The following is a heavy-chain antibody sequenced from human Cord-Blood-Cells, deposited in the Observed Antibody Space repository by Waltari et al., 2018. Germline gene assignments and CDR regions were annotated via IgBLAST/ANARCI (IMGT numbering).Heavy chain of an antibody. CDR2: INAGNGNT. D-gene: IGHD3-16*01. Sequence: QVQLVQSGAEVKKPGASVKASCKASGYTFTIYAMQLVRQAPGQRLEWMGWINAGNGNTKYSQKFQGRVTITRDTSASTAYMELSSLRSEDTAVYYCARSQRGDFDYWGQGTLVTVSS. CDR1: GYTFTIYA. J-gene: IGHJ4*02. V-gene: IGHV1-3*01. CDR3: ARSQRGDFDY.